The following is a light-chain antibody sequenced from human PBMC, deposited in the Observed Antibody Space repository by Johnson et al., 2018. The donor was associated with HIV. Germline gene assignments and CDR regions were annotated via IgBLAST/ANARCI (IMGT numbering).Light chain of an antibody. V-gene: IGLV1-51*01. Sequence: QSVLTQPPSVSAAPGQKVTISCSGSSSNIGNNFVSWYQHLPGTTPKLLIYDNNKRPSGIPDRFSGSKSGTSATLGITGLQTGDEADYYCGTWDSSLSAYVFGGGTQVTVL. CDR2: DNN. CDR3: GTWDSSLSAYV. CDR1: SSNIGNNF. J-gene: IGLJ1*01.